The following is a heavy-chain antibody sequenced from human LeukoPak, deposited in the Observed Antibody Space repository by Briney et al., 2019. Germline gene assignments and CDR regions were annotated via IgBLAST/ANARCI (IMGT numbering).Heavy chain of an antibody. J-gene: IGHJ3*02. Sequence: GGSLRLSCAASGFTFSSYSMNWVRQAPGKGLEWVSYISSSSSTIYYADSVKGRFTISRDNAKNSLYLQMNSLRVEDTAVYYCARESSYYYDSSGYYEGGDAFDIWGQGTTVTVAS. CDR2: ISSSSSTI. CDR3: ARESSYYYDSSGYYEGGDAFDI. D-gene: IGHD3-22*01. CDR1: GFTFSSYS. V-gene: IGHV3-48*04.